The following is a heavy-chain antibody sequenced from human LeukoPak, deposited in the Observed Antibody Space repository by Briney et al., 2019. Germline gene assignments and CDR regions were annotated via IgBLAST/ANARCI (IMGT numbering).Heavy chain of an antibody. J-gene: IGHJ6*03. D-gene: IGHD5-12*01. CDR3: ARGILHSGYVGDYYYYMDV. CDR1: GFIFSSYW. V-gene: IGHV3-23*01. CDR2: ISGSGGST. Sequence: GGSLRLSCAASGFIFSSYWMSWVRQAPGKGLEWVSAISGSGGSTYYADSVKGRFTISRDNSKNTLYLQMNSLRAEDTAVYYCARGILHSGYVGDYYYYMDVWGKGTTVTVSS.